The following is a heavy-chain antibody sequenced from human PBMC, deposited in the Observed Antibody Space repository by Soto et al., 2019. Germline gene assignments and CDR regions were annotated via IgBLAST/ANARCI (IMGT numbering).Heavy chain of an antibody. CDR2: INAGNGNT. V-gene: IGHV1-3*05. CDR3: ARDGLDWSISTSCYFGYYGMDV. J-gene: IGHJ6*02. D-gene: IGHD2-2*01. Sequence: QVQLVQSGAEEKKPGASVKVSCKASGYTFTSYAMHWVRQAPGQRLEWMGWINAGNGNTKYSQKFQGRVTVTRDTSASTAYMELSSLRSEDTAVYYCARDGLDWSISTSCYFGYYGMDVWGQGTTVTVS. CDR1: GYTFTSYA.